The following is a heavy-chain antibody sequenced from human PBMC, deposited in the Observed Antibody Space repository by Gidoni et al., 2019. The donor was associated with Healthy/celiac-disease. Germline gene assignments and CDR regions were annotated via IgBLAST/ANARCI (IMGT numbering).Heavy chain of an antibody. CDR2: IYYSGRT. V-gene: IGHV4-39*01. CDR3: ARHSSSGIAVAGTVNGAFDI. D-gene: IGHD6-19*01. J-gene: IGHJ3*02. Sequence: QLQLQESGPGLVKPSETLSLTCTVSGGSISSSSYYWGWIRQPPGKGLEWIGSIYYSGRTYYNPSLKSRVTISVDTSKNQFSLKLSSVTAADTAVYYCARHSSSGIAVAGTVNGAFDIWGQGTMVTVSS. CDR1: GGSISSSSYY.